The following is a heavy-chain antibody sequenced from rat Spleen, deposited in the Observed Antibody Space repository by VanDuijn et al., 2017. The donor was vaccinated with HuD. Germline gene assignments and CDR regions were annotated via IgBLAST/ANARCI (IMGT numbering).Heavy chain of an antibody. CDR3: ARENIAAISTGDY. CDR2: MWYDGET. V-gene: IGHV2-34*01. D-gene: IGHD1-2*01. Sequence: QVQLKESGPGLVQPSETLSLTCTVSGFSLTSYSVGWVRQPSGKGPEWMGRMWYDGETLYNSDLKSRLSISRDPSKNQVFLKMNSLQTEDTATYYCARENIAAISTGDYWGQGVMVTVSS. CDR1: GFSLTSYS. J-gene: IGHJ2*01.